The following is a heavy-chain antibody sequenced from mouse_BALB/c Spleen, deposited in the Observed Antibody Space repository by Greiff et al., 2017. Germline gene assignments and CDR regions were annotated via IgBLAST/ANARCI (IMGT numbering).Heavy chain of an antibody. CDR2: IDPENGNT. J-gene: IGHJ4*01. V-gene: IGHV14-1*02. CDR3: ARSYGYDYYAMDY. CDR1: GFNIKDYY. Sequence: DVQLQESGAELVRPGALVKLSCKASGFNIKDYYMHWVKQRPEQGLEWIGWIDPENGNTIYDPKFQGKASITADTSSNTAYLQLSSLTSEDTAVYYCARSYGYDYYAMDYWGQGTSVTVSS. D-gene: IGHD1-2*01.